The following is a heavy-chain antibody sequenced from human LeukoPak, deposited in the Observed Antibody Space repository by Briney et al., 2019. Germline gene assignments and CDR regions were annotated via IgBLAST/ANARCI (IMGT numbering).Heavy chain of an antibody. CDR1: GGSVSSGSSY. CDR3: ARSLKPAVAPVGV. CDR2: IYYSGST. D-gene: IGHD6-13*01. V-gene: IGHV4-61*01. Sequence: SETLSLTCSVSGGSVSSGSSYWSWIRQPPGKGLEWIGYIYYSGSTNYNPPLKSRVTISVDTAKNQFSLKLSSVTAADTAVYYCARSLKPAVAPVGVWGKGTTVTVSS. J-gene: IGHJ6*04.